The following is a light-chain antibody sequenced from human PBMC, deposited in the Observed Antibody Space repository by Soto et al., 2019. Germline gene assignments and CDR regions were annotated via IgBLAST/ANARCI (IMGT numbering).Light chain of an antibody. J-gene: IGKJ1*01. CDR1: QTISNN. CDR2: GAS. Sequence: EIVMTRSPATLSVSPGERATLSCRASQTISNNLAWYQQKPGQAPRLLIYGASTRATDIPARFSGSGSGTQFTLTISSLQSEDFAVYYCQQYGSSLTWTFGQGTKVDIK. CDR3: QQYGSSLTWT. V-gene: IGKV3-15*01.